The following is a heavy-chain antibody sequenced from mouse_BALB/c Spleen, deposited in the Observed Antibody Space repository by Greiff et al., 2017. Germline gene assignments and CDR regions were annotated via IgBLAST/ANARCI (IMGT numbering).Heavy chain of an antibody. CDR3: ARDPQLGLAY. D-gene: IGHD4-1*02. Sequence: EVKLMESGGGLVQPGGSLRLSCATSGFTFTDYYMSWVRQPPGKALEWLGFIRNKANGYTTEYSASVKGRFTISRDNSQSILYLQMNTLRAEDSATYYCARDPQLGLAYWGQGTLVTVSA. CDR2: IRNKANGYTT. V-gene: IGHV7-3*02. J-gene: IGHJ3*01. CDR1: GFTFTDYY.